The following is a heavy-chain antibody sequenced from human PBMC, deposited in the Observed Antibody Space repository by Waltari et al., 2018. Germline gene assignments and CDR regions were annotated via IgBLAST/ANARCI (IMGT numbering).Heavy chain of an antibody. V-gene: IGHV4-39*07. D-gene: IGHD2-8*02. CDR3: ARDQIVVVYAISGLDAFDI. CDR2: IYYSGST. Sequence: QLQLQESCPGLVKPSETLSLTCTVSGCSISSRSYYWGCIRQPPGKGLEWIGSIYYSGSTYYNPSLKSRVTISVDTSKNQFSLKLSSVTAADTAVYYCARDQIVVVYAISGLDAFDIWGQGTMVTVSS. CDR1: GCSISSRSYY. J-gene: IGHJ3*02.